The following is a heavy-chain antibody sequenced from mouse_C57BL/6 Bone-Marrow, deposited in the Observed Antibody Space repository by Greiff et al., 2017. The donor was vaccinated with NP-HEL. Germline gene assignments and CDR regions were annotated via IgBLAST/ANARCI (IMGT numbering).Heavy chain of an antibody. CDR1: DSEVFPIAY. CDR2: ILPSIGRT. V-gene: IGHV15-2*01. J-gene: IGHJ2*01. Sequence: VQLQQSGSELRSPGSSVKLSCKDFDSEVFPIAYMSWVRQKHGHGFGWIGGILPSIGRTIYGEKFEDKATLDADTLSNTAYLELNSLTSEYSAIYYCASGYDYLCFDYWGQGTTLTVSS. D-gene: IGHD2-4*01. CDR3: ASGYDYLCFDY.